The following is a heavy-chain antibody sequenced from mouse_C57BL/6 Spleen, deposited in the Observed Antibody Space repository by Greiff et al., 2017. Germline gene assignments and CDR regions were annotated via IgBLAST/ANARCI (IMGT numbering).Heavy chain of an antibody. CDR2: ISGGGGNT. D-gene: IGHD2-5*01. CDR1: GFTFSSYT. CDR3: ARHKDLYYSNYGAMDY. J-gene: IGHJ4*01. V-gene: IGHV5-9*01. Sequence: EVQLVESGGGLVKPGGSLKLSCAASGFTFSSYTMSWVRQTPEKRLEWVATISGGGGNTYYPDSVKGRFTITRDNAKNTLYLQMSSLRSEDTALYYCARHKDLYYSNYGAMDYWGQGTSVTVSS.